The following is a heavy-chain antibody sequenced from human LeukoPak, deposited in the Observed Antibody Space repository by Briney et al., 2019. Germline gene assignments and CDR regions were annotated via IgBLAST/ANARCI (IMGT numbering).Heavy chain of an antibody. J-gene: IGHJ4*02. Sequence: PGGSLRLSCVVSGLTFSTYSMSWVRQAPGKGLEWVSTVTSNSGYLYYADSVKGRFTISRDNSKSTLYLQMNSLRAEDTAVYYCAKDSRGSSVRVFDYWAQGTLVTVSS. V-gene: IGHV3-21*04. CDR2: VTSNSGYL. D-gene: IGHD5/OR15-5a*01. CDR1: GLTFSTYS. CDR3: AKDSRGSSVRVFDY.